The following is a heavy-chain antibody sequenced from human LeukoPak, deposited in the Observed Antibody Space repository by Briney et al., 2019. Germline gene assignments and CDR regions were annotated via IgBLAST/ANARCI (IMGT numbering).Heavy chain of an antibody. V-gene: IGHV1-2*02. CDR1: GYTLTVYY. J-gene: IGHJ4*02. CDR2: INPNSGGT. CDR3: ARDSVLRYFDWFQLIPFDY. D-gene: IGHD3-9*01. Sequence: ASVTVSCKASGYTLTVYYMHGVRQAPGQGLEWMGWINPNSGGTNYAQKFQGRVTMTRDTSISTAYMELSRLRSDDTAVYYCARDSVLRYFDWFQLIPFDYWGQGTLVTVSS.